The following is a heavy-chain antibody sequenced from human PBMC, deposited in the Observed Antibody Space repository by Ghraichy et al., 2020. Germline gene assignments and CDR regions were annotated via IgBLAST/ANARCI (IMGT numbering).Heavy chain of an antibody. CDR3: ARGAGITDALDV. CDR1: GFSFSSYW. J-gene: IGHJ3*01. CDR2: INQDGSDD. Sequence: GGSLRLSCAASGFSFSSYWMTWVRQAPGKGLEWVANINQDGSDDFFVDSLKGRFTISRDNGKDLLYIQINSLRVEDTAVYYFARGAGITDALDVWGHGTRVSVPS. D-gene: IGHD6-25*01. V-gene: IGHV3-7*01.